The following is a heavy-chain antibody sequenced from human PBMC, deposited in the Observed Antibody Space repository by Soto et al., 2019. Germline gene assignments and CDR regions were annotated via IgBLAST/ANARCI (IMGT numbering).Heavy chain of an antibody. CDR2: IYYSGST. J-gene: IGHJ6*02. Sequence: PSETLSLTCTVSGGSISSYYWSWIRQPPGKGLERIGYIYYSGSTIYNPSLKSRVTISVDTSKNQFSLNLSSVTAADTAVYYCARAAPSRISSYGMDVWGQGTTVTVSS. CDR1: GGSISSYY. D-gene: IGHD6-6*01. CDR3: ARAAPSRISSYGMDV. V-gene: IGHV4-59*01.